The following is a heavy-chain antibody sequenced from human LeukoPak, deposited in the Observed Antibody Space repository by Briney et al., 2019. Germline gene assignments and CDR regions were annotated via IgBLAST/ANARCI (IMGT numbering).Heavy chain of an antibody. J-gene: IGHJ4*02. CDR1: GGSITGDPHY. CDR3: ARANYYDSTGCYHDY. V-gene: IGHV4-61*09. D-gene: IGHD3-22*01. Sequence: PSGTLSLTCTVSGGSITGDPHYWTWIRQSAGEGLEWLGHVSASGRTTYNPSLKSRVAISVDTSKKKFFLRLDPVTAADTAVYYCARANYYDSTGCYHDYWGQGTLVTVSS. CDR2: VSASGRT.